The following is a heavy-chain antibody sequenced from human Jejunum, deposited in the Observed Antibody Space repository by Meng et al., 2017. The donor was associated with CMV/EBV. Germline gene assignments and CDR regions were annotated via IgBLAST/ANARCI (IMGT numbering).Heavy chain of an antibody. V-gene: IGHV1-3*01. CDR1: GSTFRNYA. J-gene: IGHJ5*02. CDR3: MRGRNSFWFDH. CDR2: LNAGNGNT. Sequence: SCKTSGSTFRNYAMYWVRQAPGQSLEWMGWLNAGNGNTTYSQKFQGRVTFTRDTSASTGYMELSSLTSEDTAVYYCMRGRNSFWFDHWGQGTLVTVSS. D-gene: IGHD2/OR15-2a*01.